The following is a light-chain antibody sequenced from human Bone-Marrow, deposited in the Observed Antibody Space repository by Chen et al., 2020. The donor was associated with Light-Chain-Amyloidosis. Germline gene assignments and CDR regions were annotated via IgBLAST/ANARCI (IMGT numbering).Light chain of an antibody. CDR3: QQANSFPWT. Sequence: DLQMTQPPSSAFESVGDRVTITCRASQAISNWLTWYQQKPGKAPTLLIYGASGLQDGVPSRFSGSGSGTEFTLSISSLQPEDFATYYCQQANSFPWTFGQGTKVEIK. J-gene: IGKJ1*01. V-gene: IGKV1-12*01. CDR2: GAS. CDR1: QAISNW.